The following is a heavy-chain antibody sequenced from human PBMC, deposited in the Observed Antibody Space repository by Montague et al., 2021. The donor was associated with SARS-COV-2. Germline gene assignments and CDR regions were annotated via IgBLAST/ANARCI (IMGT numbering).Heavy chain of an antibody. CDR2: IYYSGST. Sequence: SETLSLTCTVSGGSISSRSYYWGWIRQPPGNGLEWIGSIYYSGSTYYNPSLKSRVTISVDTSKNQFSLKLSSVTAADTAVYYCARNNRRPKYIVVVPAPDAFDIWGQGTMVTVSS. CDR1: GGSISSRSYY. CDR3: ARNNRRPKYIVVVPAPDAFDI. J-gene: IGHJ3*02. D-gene: IGHD2-2*01. V-gene: IGHV4-39*01.